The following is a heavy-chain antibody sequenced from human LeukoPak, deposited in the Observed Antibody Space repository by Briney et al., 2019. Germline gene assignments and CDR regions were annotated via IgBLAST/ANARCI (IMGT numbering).Heavy chain of an antibody. CDR1: GFTFSSFA. D-gene: IGHD2-2*01. CDR2: IRASGGIT. J-gene: IGHJ5*02. CDR3: AKFDGRCSTSQGWFDT. Sequence: GGSLRLSCVASGFTFSSFAMSWVRQAPGKGLEWVSAIRASGGITYYADSVKGRFTISRDKSKNTVFLQMKSLRAEDTAVYYCAKFDGRCSTSQGWFDTWGQGTRVTASS. V-gene: IGHV3-23*01.